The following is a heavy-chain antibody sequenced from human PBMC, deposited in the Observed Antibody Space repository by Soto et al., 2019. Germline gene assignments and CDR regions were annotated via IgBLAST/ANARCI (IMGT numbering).Heavy chain of an antibody. D-gene: IGHD3-16*02. V-gene: IGHV3-30-3*01. CDR3: ARDLIVGELSYGMDV. Sequence: GGSLRLSCAASGFTFSSYAMHWVRQAPGKGLEWVAVISYGGSNKYYADSVKGRFTISRDNSKNTLYLQMNSLRAEDTAVYYCARDLIVGELSYGMDVWGQGTTVTVSS. J-gene: IGHJ6*02. CDR2: ISYGGSNK. CDR1: GFTFSSYA.